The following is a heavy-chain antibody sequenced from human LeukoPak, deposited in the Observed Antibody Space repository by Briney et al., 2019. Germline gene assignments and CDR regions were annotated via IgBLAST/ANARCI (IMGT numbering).Heavy chain of an antibody. J-gene: IGHJ3*02. D-gene: IGHD4-17*01. CDR1: GYTFIGYY. CDR2: INPNSGGT. V-gene: IGHV1-2*06. CDR3: ARDQNPTVTTRGAFDI. Sequence: ASVKVSCKASGYTFIGYYVHWVRQAPGQGLEWMGRINPNSGGTNSAQKFQGRVTMTRDTSISTAYMELSRLTSDDTAIYHCARDQNPTVTTRGAFDIWGQGTMVTVSS.